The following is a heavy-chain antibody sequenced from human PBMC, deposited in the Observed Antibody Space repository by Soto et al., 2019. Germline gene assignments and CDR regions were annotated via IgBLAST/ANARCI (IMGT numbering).Heavy chain of an antibody. CDR3: ARARVPDGHKRMSPYFDY. V-gene: IGHV4-31*03. CDR1: GGSISSGGYY. Sequence: PSETLSLTCTVSGGSISSGGYYWSWIRQHPGKGLEWIGYIYYSGSTYYNPSLKSRVTISVDTSKNQFSLKLSSVTAANTAVYYSARARVPDGHKRMSPYFDYWGQGTLVTVSS. J-gene: IGHJ4*02. CDR2: IYYSGST. D-gene: IGHD1-1*01.